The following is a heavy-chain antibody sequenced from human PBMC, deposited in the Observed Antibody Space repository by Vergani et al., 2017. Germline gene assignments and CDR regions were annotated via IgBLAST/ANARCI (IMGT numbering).Heavy chain of an antibody. CDR2: IGVDGDR. CDR3: AKEFCGTGNCYGWNHLEV. CDR1: GFNFGYYA. J-gene: IGHJ6*04. D-gene: IGHD1-1*01. V-gene: IGHV3/OR16-10*03. Sequence: VQLVESGGGVVQPGRSLRLSCAASGFNFGYYAMHWVRQAPGRGLEWVATIGVDGDRYYSDSVKGRFTISRDNGQSYLYLDMDNLRVEDTAVYFCAKEFCGTGNCYGWNHLEVWGEGTSVTVSS.